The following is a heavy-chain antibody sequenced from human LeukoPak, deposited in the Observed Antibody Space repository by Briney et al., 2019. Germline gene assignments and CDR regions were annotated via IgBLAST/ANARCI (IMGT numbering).Heavy chain of an antibody. CDR1: GFTFSGYT. CDR3: ARVGGDTGYSSGWYDY. D-gene: IGHD6-19*01. V-gene: IGHV3-21*01. J-gene: IGHJ4*02. Sequence: GGSLRLSCAASGFTFSGYTMNWVRQAPGKGLEWVSSLTSSSTYIYYADSVKGRFTISRDNAKNSLYLQMNSLRAEDTAVYYCARVGGDTGYSSGWYDYWGQGTLVTVSS. CDR2: LTSSSTYI.